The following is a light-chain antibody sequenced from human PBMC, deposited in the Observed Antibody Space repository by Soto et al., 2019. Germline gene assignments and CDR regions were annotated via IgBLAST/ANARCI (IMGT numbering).Light chain of an antibody. V-gene: IGKV1-27*01. CDR1: QGINFY. CDR3: QQSDSAPLT. CDR2: SAS. Sequence: DIQMTQSPSSLSASVGDRVTITCRASQGINFYLAWYQQKPGKAPKLLIHSASTLQSGVPSRFAGSRSRTDFTLTINSLQPEDVATYFCQQSDSAPLTFGGGTKVEIK. J-gene: IGKJ4*01.